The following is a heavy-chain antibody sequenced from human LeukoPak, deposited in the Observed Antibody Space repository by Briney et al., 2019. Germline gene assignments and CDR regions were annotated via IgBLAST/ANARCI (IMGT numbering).Heavy chain of an antibody. Sequence: GASVKVSCKASGYTFTSYDINWVRQATGQGLEWMGWMNPDSGNTGYAQKFQGRVTITRNTSISTAYMELSSLRSEDTAVYYCARSHFKLSTSDYWGQGTLVTVSS. J-gene: IGHJ4*02. CDR1: GYTFTSYD. D-gene: IGHD2-2*01. CDR3: ARSHFKLSTSDY. CDR2: MNPDSGNT. V-gene: IGHV1-8*03.